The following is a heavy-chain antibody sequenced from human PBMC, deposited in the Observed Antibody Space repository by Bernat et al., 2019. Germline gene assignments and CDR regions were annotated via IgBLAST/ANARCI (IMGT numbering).Heavy chain of an antibody. J-gene: IGHJ4*02. CDR3: ARSPYVEMATIGFDY. CDR2: IFSNDEK. D-gene: IGHD5-12*01. CDR1: GFSLSNARMG. Sequence: QVTLKESGPVLVKPTETLTLTCTVPGFSLSNARMGVSWIRQPPGKALEWLAHIFSNDEKSYSTSLKSTLTISKDTSKSQVVLTMTNMDPVDTATYYCARSPYVEMATIGFDYWGQGTLVTVSS. V-gene: IGHV2-26*01.